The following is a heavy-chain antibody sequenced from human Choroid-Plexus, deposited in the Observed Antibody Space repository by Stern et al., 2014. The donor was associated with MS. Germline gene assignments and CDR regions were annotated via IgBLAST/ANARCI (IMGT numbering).Heavy chain of an antibody. CDR1: GFTFGSCA. Sequence: VQLVESGGGVVQPGRPLRLSCVASGFTFGSCAMHWVRQAPGKGLEWVGGGSYDGSNKYYADSVKGRFTISRDNSQNNLYMQMSSLRPEDTAVYYCAKDRQYLTYFFDHWGQGSLVTVSS. D-gene: IGHD2/OR15-2a*01. J-gene: IGHJ5*02. V-gene: IGHV3-30*18. CDR3: AKDRQYLTYFFDH. CDR2: GSYDGSNK.